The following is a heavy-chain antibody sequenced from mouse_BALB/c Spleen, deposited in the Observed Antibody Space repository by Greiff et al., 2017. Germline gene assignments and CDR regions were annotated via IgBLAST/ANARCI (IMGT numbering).Heavy chain of an antibody. CDR3: AGSNPSSRFLYYAMDY. V-gene: IGHV2-9*02. D-gene: IGHD1-1*01. J-gene: IGHJ4*01. CDR1: GFSLTSYG. CDR2: ICPGGST. Sequence: VKLQESGPGLVAPSQCLSITCTVSGFSLTSYGVHWVRQPPGKGLEWLGVICPGGSTNYNSALMSRLSISKDNSKSQVFLKMNSLQTDDTAMYYGAGSNPSSRFLYYAMDYWGQGTSVTVSS.